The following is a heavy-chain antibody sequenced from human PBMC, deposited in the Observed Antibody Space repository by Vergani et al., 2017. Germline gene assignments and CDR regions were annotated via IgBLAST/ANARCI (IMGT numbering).Heavy chain of an antibody. V-gene: IGHV3-21*02. Sequence: VQLVESGGGVVQPGRSLRLSCAASGFTFSSYSMNWVRQAPGKGLEWVSSISSSSSYIYYADSVKGRFTISRDNAKNSLYLQMNSLRAEDTAVYYCAREMRGKFLYYYYYMDVWGKGTTVTVAS. J-gene: IGHJ6*03. D-gene: IGHD4-23*01. CDR1: GFTFSSYS. CDR2: ISSSSSYI. CDR3: AREMRGKFLYYYYYMDV.